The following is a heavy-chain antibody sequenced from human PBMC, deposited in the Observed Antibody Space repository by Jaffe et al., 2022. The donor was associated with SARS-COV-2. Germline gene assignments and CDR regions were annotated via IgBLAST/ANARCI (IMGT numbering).Heavy chain of an antibody. CDR2: INHSGSA. CDR3: ARCAGRTFYQPLDY. D-gene: IGHD2-8*02. CDR1: GESSSGYF. Sequence: QVQLQQWGAGLLKPSETLSLSCTVYGESSSGYFWSWIRQPPGKGLEWIGEINHSGSANYNPSLKSRVTISVDTSKNQFSLMLSSVTAADTAVYYCARCAGRTFYQPLDYWGQGTLVTVSS. V-gene: IGHV4-34*01. J-gene: IGHJ4*02.